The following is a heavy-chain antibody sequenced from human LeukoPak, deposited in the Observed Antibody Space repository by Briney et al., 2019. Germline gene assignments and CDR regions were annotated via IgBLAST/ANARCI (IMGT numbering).Heavy chain of an antibody. V-gene: IGHV4-39*07. CDR1: GGSISSSSYY. D-gene: IGHD2-15*01. CDR3: AGYGGYCSGGSCYSNWFDP. J-gene: IGHJ5*02. Sequence: SETLSLTCTVSGGSISSSSYYWGWIRQPPGKGLEWIGSIYYSGSTYYNPSLKSRVTISVDTSKNRFSLKLSSVTAADTAVYYCAGYGGYCSGGSCYSNWFDPWGQGTLVTVSS. CDR2: IYYSGST.